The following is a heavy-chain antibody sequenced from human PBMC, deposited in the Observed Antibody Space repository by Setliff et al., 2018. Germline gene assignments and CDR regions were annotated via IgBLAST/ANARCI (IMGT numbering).Heavy chain of an antibody. CDR1: GSTFTYFG. CDR2: ISPYNGQT. CDR3: AKEPAVSLTEAVRRTYYDYAMDA. J-gene: IGHJ6*02. Sequence: ASVKVSCKASGSTFTYFGLSWVRQAPGQGLEWMGWISPYNGQTTYAQRFQGRITMTTDTSTDTAYMELRNLRSDDTAIYFCAKEPAVSLTEAVRRTYYDYAMDAWGQGTTVNVSS. V-gene: IGHV1-18*01. D-gene: IGHD3-9*01.